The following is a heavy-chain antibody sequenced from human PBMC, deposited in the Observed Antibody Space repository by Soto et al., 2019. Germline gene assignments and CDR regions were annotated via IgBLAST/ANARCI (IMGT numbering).Heavy chain of an antibody. CDR1: GFTFSSYT. Sequence: GGSLRLSCAASGFTFSSYTIHWVRQAPGKGLEWVALISYDGGNKYYADSVKGGFTISRDNSKNTLYLQMNSLRAEDTAVYYCARDNGYSHGHGMDVWGQGTTVTVSS. CDR3: ARDNGYSHGHGMDV. V-gene: IGHV3-30-3*01. D-gene: IGHD5-18*01. J-gene: IGHJ6*02. CDR2: ISYDGGNK.